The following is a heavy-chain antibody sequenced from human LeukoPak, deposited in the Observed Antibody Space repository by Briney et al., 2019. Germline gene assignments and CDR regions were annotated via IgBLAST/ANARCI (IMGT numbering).Heavy chain of an antibody. V-gene: IGHV4-34*01. D-gene: IGHD4-17*01. J-gene: IGHJ3*02. CDR3: ARARGYGDYGRAFDI. CDR2: INHSGST. CDR1: GGSFSGYY. Sequence: SETLSLTCAVYGGSFSGYYWSWIRQPPGKGLEWIGEINHSGSTNHNPSLKSRVTISVDTSKNQFSVKLSSVTAADTAVYYCARARGYGDYGRAFDIWGQGTMVTVSS.